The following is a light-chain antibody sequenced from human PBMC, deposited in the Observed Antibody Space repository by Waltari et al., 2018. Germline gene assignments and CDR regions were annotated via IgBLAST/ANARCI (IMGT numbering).Light chain of an antibody. CDR2: WAS. J-gene: IGKJ4*01. Sequence: DIVMTQSPDSLAVSLGERATINCKSSQSVLYSSNNKNYLAWYQQKPGQPPKLLIYWASTRESGVPDRFSGSGSETDFTLTISSLLAEDVAVYYCQQYSSTPLTFGGGTKVEIK. V-gene: IGKV4-1*01. CDR1: QSVLYSSNNKNY. CDR3: QQYSSTPLT.